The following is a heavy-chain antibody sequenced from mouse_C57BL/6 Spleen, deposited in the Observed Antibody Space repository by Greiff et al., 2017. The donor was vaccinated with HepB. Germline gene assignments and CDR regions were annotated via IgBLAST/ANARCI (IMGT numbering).Heavy chain of an antibody. Sequence: VQLQQPGAELVKPGASVKLSCKASGHTFTSYWMHWVKQRPGQGLEWIGMIHPNSGSTNYNEKFKSKATLTVDKSSSTAYMQLSSLTSEDSAVYYCARSGSNYGFAYWGQGTLVTVSA. V-gene: IGHV1-64*01. CDR3: ARSGSNYGFAY. CDR2: IHPNSGST. CDR1: GHTFTSYW. D-gene: IGHD2-5*01. J-gene: IGHJ3*01.